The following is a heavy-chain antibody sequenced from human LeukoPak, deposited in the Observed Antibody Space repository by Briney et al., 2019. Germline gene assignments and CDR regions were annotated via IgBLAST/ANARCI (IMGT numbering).Heavy chain of an antibody. CDR3: ATDPATCSGGTCSDNY. CDR1: GFTATYYS. CDR2: ISGGSQTI. J-gene: IGHJ4*02. D-gene: IGHD2-15*01. V-gene: IGHV3-48*04. Sequence: GGSLRLSCEASGFTATYYSMNWVRQAPGKGLEWVSYISGGSQTIYYGDSVKGRFTISRDSARNSVFLQMRSLRAEDTAVYYCATDPATCSGGTCSDNYWGQGTLVTVSS.